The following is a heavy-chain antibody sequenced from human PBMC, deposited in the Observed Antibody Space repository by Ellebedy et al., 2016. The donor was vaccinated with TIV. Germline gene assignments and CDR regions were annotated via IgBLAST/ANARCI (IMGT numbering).Heavy chain of an antibody. V-gene: IGHV3-23*01. CDR1: GFTFSSYA. CDR2: ISGSGGST. D-gene: IGHD2-2*01. J-gene: IGHJ4*02. CDR3: AKAWGGYCSSTSCPVYFDY. Sequence: GGSLRLSXAASGFTFSSYAMSWVRQAPGKGLEWVSAISGSGGSTYYADSVKGRFTISRDNSKNTLYLQMNSLRAEDTAVYYCAKAWGGYCSSTSCPVYFDYWGQGTLVTVSS.